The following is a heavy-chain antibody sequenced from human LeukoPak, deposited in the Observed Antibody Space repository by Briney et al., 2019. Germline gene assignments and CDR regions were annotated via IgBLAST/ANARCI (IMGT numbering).Heavy chain of an antibody. J-gene: IGHJ4*02. Sequence: ASVKVSCKASGYTFPSYSVHWVRQAPGQGLEWMATINPSVGSAIYAQKFQGRVTVTSDTSTSAVFMELTSLTSDDTAVYYCARRVGTTRTAFDNWGQGTLVTVSS. CDR1: GYTFPSYS. CDR2: INPSVGSA. V-gene: IGHV1-46*01. D-gene: IGHD1-26*01. CDR3: ARRVGTTRTAFDN.